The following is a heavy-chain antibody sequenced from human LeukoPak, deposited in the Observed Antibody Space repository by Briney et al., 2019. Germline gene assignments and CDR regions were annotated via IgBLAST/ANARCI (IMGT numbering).Heavy chain of an antibody. J-gene: IGHJ6*03. CDR2: IYHSGST. V-gene: IGHV4-34*01. D-gene: IGHD4-17*01. CDR3: ASVNDYGDPLPRYMDV. CDR1: GGSFSGYY. Sequence: SETLSLTCAVYGGSFSGYYWSWIRQPPGKGLEWIGEIYHSGSTNYNPSLKSRVTISVDKSKNQFSLKLSSVTAADTAVYYCASVNDYGDPLPRYMDVWGKGTAVTVSS.